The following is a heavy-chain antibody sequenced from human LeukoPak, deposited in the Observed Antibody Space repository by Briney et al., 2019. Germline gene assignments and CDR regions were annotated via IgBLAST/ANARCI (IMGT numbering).Heavy chain of an antibody. V-gene: IGHV3-53*01. Sequence: GGSLRLSCAASGFTVSSSPINWVRQAPGRGLEWVSVIYSGGNTFYADSVKGRFTISRDNAKNSLYLQMSSLRAEDTAVYYCARDYASDYWGQGTLVTVSS. CDR2: IYSGGNT. D-gene: IGHD3-10*01. CDR1: GFTVSSSP. CDR3: ARDYASDY. J-gene: IGHJ4*02.